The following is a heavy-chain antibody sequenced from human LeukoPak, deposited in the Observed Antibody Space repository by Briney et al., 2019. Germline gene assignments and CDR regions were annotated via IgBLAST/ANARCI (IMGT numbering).Heavy chain of an antibody. CDR1: GGSISSSSYY. V-gene: IGHV4-39*01. J-gene: IGHJ5*02. CDR2: IYYSGST. D-gene: IGHD2-2*01. Sequence: SETLSLTCTVSGGSISSSSYYWGWIRQPPGKGLEWIGSIYYSGSTYYNPSLKSRVTISVDTSKNQFSLKLSSVTAADTAVYYCARLPGRSSPQSWSDPWGQGTLVTVSS. CDR3: ARLPGRSSPQSWSDP.